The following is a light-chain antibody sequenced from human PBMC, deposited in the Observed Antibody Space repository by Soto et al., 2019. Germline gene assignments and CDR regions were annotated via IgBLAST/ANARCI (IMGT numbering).Light chain of an antibody. J-gene: IGKJ1*01. CDR2: RIF. CDR1: QSVSGY. V-gene: IGKV3-15*01. CDR3: LQHYSWPWT. Sequence: EIVLTQSPGTLSLSPGERDTLSCRASQSVSGYLDWFHQKPGQAPRLVLLRIFTRAIGVPARFSGSGSETEFTLTISGLQSEDSGVYYCLQHYSWPWTFGQGTKVDIK.